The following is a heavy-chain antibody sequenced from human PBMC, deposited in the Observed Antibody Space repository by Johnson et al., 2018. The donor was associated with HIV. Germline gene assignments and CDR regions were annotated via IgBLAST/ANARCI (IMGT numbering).Heavy chain of an antibody. Sequence: QVQLVESGGVVVQPGGSLRLSCAVSGFTFSDYYMSWIRQAPGKGLEWISYISGGGSAIYYADSVRGRFTISRDNAKNSLYLQMNSLRTEDTALFYCARVLTWVFTSGFFGAFDIWGQGTMVTVS. V-gene: IGHV3-11*01. CDR3: ARVLTWVFTSGFFGAFDI. J-gene: IGHJ3*02. D-gene: IGHD7-27*01. CDR2: ISGGGSAI. CDR1: GFTFSDYY.